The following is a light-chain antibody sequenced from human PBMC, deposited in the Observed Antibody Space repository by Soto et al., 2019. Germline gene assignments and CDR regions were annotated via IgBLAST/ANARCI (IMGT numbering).Light chain of an antibody. CDR2: RTS. J-gene: IGKJ1*01. Sequence: DIQMTQSPSTLSASVGDRVTITCRASQSMSDWLAWYQQKPGKAPDLLIYRTSSLKSGVPSRFSGSGSGTEFTLPLSSQQPEYYATYYCQQYYGYPWTFGQGTEVAVK. CDR3: QQYYGYPWT. V-gene: IGKV1-5*03. CDR1: QSMSDW.